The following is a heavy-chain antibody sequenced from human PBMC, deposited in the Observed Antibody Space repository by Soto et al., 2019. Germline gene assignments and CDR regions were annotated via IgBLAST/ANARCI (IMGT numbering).Heavy chain of an antibody. D-gene: IGHD4-17*01. CDR2: ISGSGGST. CDR1: GFTFSSYA. Sequence: GVPLRLSCGASGFTFSSYAVSWVRQAPGKGLEWVSAISGSGGSTYYADSVKGRFTISRDNSKNSLYLQMNSPRAEDTALYYCAKDIRYGGNEPVLDYCGQGTLVTVSS. V-gene: IGHV3-23*01. J-gene: IGHJ4*02. CDR3: AKDIRYGGNEPVLDY.